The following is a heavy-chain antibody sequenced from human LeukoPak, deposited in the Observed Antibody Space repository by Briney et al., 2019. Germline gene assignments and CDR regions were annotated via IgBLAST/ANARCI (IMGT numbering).Heavy chain of an antibody. D-gene: IGHD3-10*01. CDR2: IWYDGSNK. Sequence: GRSLRLSCAASGFTFRSYDMHWVRQAPGKGLEWVAVIWYDGSNKYYADSVEGRFTISRDNSKNTLYLQMNSLRAEDTALYYCAKTRWFGEFLDAFDIWGQGTMVTVSS. CDR1: GFTFRSYD. V-gene: IGHV3-33*06. J-gene: IGHJ3*02. CDR3: AKTRWFGEFLDAFDI.